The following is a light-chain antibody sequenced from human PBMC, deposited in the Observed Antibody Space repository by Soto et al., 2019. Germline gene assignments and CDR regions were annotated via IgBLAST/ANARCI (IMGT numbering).Light chain of an antibody. Sequence: QSVLTQPPSVSGAPGQRVTISCTGSSSNIGADNDIHWYQQLPGTAPKLLIYGNSNRPSGVPDRFSGSKSGTSASLAITGLQAEDEADYYCQSYDSSFYVFGTGTTVTVL. J-gene: IGLJ1*01. V-gene: IGLV1-40*01. CDR3: QSYDSSFYV. CDR2: GNS. CDR1: SSNIGADND.